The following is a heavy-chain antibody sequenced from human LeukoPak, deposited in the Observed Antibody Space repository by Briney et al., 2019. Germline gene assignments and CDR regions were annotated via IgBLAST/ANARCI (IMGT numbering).Heavy chain of an antibody. V-gene: IGHV3-48*03. J-gene: IGHJ4*02. Sequence: GGSLRLSCAASGFTFSSYEMNWVRQAPGKGLEWVSYISSSGSTIYYADSVKGRFTISRDNAKNSLYLQMNSLRAEDTAVYYCARITVTTSFWGQGTLVTASS. CDR3: ARITVTTSF. D-gene: IGHD4-17*01. CDR1: GFTFSSYE. CDR2: ISSSGSTI.